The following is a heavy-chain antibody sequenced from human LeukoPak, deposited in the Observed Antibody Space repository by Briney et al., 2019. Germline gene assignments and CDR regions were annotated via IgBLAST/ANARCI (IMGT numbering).Heavy chain of an antibody. CDR1: GFTFDDYA. CDR3: AKDMTSNYRSWAFDY. D-gene: IGHD4-11*01. J-gene: IGHJ4*02. V-gene: IGHV3-9*03. Sequence: TGGSLRLSCAASGFTFDDYAMHWVRQAPGKGLEWVSGISWNSGSIGYADSVKGRFTISRDNAKNSLYLQMNSLRAEDMALYYCAKDMTSNYRSWAFDYWGQGTLVTVSS. CDR2: ISWNSGSI.